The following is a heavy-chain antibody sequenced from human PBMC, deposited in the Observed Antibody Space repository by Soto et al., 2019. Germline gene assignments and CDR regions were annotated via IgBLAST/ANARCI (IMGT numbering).Heavy chain of an antibody. V-gene: IGHV1-3*01. CDR2: INGGNGNT. J-gene: IGHJ5*02. CDR3: ARDVGSSRP. D-gene: IGHD6-13*01. Sequence: QVQLVQSGAEVKKPGASVKVSCKASGYTFTSYAMHWVRQAPGQRLEWMGWINGGNGNTKYSQKFQGRVTITRDTSASTAYRELSSVGSEVSALYCCARDVGSSRPWGQGTLVTVSS. CDR1: GYTFTSYA.